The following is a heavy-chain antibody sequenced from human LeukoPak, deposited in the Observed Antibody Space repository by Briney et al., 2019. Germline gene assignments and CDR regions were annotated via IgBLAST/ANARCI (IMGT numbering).Heavy chain of an antibody. Sequence: ASGTLSLTCAVSGGSISSSNWWSWVRQPPGKGLEWIGEIYHSGSTNYNPSLKSRVTISVDTSKNQFSLNLSSVTAADTAVYYCARGQTGDWFDPWGQGTLVTVSS. CDR3: ARGQTGDWFDP. CDR1: GGSISSSNW. D-gene: IGHD1-14*01. V-gene: IGHV4-4*02. CDR2: IYHSGST. J-gene: IGHJ5*02.